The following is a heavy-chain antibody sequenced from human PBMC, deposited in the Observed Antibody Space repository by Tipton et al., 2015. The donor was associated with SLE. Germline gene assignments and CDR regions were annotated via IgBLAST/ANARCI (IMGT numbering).Heavy chain of an antibody. V-gene: IGHV1-8*02. CDR1: GYTFTSYG. J-gene: IGHJ6*02. CDR2: IIPIFGTA. CDR3: ARGLWEDGMDV. Sequence: QLVQSGAEVKKPGASVKVSCKASGYTFTSYGISWVRQAPGQGLEWMGGIIPIFGTANYAQKFQGRVTMTRNTSISTAYMELSSLRSEDTAVYYCARGLWEDGMDVWGQGTTVTVSS. D-gene: IGHD5-18*01.